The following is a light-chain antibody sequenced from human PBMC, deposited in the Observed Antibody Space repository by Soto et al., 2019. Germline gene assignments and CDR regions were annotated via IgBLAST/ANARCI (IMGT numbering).Light chain of an antibody. CDR1: STNIGRNS. Sequence: QSVLTQPPSASGTPGQRVSISCSGSSTNIGRNSISWYQNLPGTAPKLLIYTNNQRPSGVPARFSGSKSGTSASLAISGLQSEDEADYYCAACDDSLSGWVFGGGTNVTVL. CDR2: TNN. CDR3: AACDDSLSGWV. J-gene: IGLJ3*02. V-gene: IGLV1-44*01.